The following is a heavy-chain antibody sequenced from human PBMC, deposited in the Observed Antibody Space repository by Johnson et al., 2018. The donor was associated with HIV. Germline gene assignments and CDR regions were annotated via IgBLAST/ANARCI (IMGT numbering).Heavy chain of an antibody. Sequence: QVQLVESGGGVVQPGRSLRLSCAASGFTFRSYPMNWVRQAPGKGLEWVAFIRYDGNNKYYVDSVKGRFTISRHTSKNTLYLQMNSLRAEDTAVYYCAREGRGAPHDAFDIWGQGTMVTVSS. CDR3: AREGRGAPHDAFDI. V-gene: IGHV3-30*04. D-gene: IGHD2-15*01. CDR2: IRYDGNNK. CDR1: GFTFRSYP. J-gene: IGHJ3*02.